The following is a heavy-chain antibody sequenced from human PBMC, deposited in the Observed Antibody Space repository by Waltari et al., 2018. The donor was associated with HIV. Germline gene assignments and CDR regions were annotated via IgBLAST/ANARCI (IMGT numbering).Heavy chain of an antibody. CDR3: ARGVRLANAGIFNWFDP. Sequence: QVQLVQSGAEVKKPGASVKVSCKASGYTFTSYYMHWVRQAPGQGLEWMGIINPSGGSTSYAQKFQGRVTMTRDTSTSTVYMELSSLRSEDTAVYYCARGVRLANAGIFNWFDPWGQGTLVTVSS. V-gene: IGHV1-46*03. CDR1: GYTFTSYY. J-gene: IGHJ5*02. CDR2: INPSGGST. D-gene: IGHD2-15*01.